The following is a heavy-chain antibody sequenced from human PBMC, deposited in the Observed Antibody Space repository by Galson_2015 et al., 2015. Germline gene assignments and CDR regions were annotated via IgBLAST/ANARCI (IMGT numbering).Heavy chain of an antibody. CDR2: IWYDGSNK. J-gene: IGHJ4*02. CDR3: ARNPEDYFYGSGSYYSVGFDY. D-gene: IGHD3-10*01. Sequence: SMRLSCAASGFTFNSYTMHWVRQAPGKGLEWVAVIWYDGSNKYYADSVKSRFTISRDNSKNTLYLQMNSLRAEDTAVYYCARNPEDYFYGSGSYYSVGFDYWGQGTLVTVSS. CDR1: GFTFNSYT. V-gene: IGHV3-33*01.